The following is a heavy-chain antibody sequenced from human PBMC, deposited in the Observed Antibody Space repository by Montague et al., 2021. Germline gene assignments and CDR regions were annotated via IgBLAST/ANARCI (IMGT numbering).Heavy chain of an antibody. CDR3: GRVTVRVPATGYHFFDS. CDR1: GDSVSSRNHY. J-gene: IGHJ5*01. CDR2: IQNMVKT. Sequence: SETLSLTCTVAGDSVSSRNHYWGRVRQPPGKGLDWLGYIQNMVKTKYYLSLSSRLTISADMSKIHLSLKLTSVTAADTAVYYCGRVTVRVPATGYHFFDSWGLGTLVTVSS. D-gene: IGHD5-12*01. V-gene: IGHV4-61*03.